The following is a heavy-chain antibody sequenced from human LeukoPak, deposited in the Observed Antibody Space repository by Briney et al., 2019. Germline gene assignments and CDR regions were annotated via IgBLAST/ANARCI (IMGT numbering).Heavy chain of an antibody. Sequence: GSLRLSCAASGFTVSSNYVSWVRQAPGKGLEWVSSIYRDGSTYYADSVKGRFTISRDNSKNTLNLQMNNLRVEDTAAYYCARVMTAITNWFDPWGQGTLVTVSS. V-gene: IGHV3-66*01. CDR2: IYRDGST. D-gene: IGHD2-21*02. CDR3: ARVMTAITNWFDP. CDR1: GFTVSSNY. J-gene: IGHJ5*02.